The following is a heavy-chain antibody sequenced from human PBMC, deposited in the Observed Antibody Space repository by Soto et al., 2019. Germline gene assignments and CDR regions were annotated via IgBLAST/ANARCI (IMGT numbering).Heavy chain of an antibody. CDR2: ISSSSSYI. D-gene: IGHD3-3*01. V-gene: IGHV3-21*01. Sequence: GWSLRLSCAASGFTFSSYSMNWVRQAPGKGLEWVSSISSSSSYIYYADSVKGRFTISRDNAKNSLYLQMNSLRAEDTAVYYCARDTPITIFGVVIIRDYYYYGMDVWGQGTTVTVYS. J-gene: IGHJ6*02. CDR3: ARDTPITIFGVVIIRDYYYYGMDV. CDR1: GFTFSSYS.